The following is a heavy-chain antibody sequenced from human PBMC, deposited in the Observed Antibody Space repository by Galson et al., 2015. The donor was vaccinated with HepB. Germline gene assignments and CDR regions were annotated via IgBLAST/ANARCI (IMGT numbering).Heavy chain of an antibody. V-gene: IGHV3-7*03. Sequence: SLRLSCAASGFTFSSYWMSWVRQAPGKGLEWVANIKQDGSEKYYVDSVKGRFTISRDNAKNTLYLQMNSLRGEDTAVYYCAKTSHCDYWGQGTLVTVSS. CDR3: AKTSHCDY. CDR2: IKQDGSEK. J-gene: IGHJ4*02. CDR1: GFTFSSYW.